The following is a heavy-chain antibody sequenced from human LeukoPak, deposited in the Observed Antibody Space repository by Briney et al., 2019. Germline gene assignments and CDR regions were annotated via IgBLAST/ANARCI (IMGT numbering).Heavy chain of an antibody. V-gene: IGHV3-48*01. CDR3: ARDTSCLDF. D-gene: IGHD2-2*01. CDR2: ISSSSSTI. J-gene: IGHJ4*02. CDR1: GFTFSSFS. Sequence: PGGSLRLSXAASGFTFSSFSMNWVRQAPGKGLEWVSYISSSSSTIHYADSVKGRFTISRDNAKKSLYLQMNSLRAEDTAVYYCARDTSCLDFWGQGTLVTVSS.